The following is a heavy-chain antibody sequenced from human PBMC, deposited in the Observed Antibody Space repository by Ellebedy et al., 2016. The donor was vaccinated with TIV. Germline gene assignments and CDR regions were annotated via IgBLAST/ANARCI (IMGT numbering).Heavy chain of an antibody. CDR2: ISSSSSYI. Sequence: GESLKISXAASGFTFSSYSMNWVRQAPGKGLEWVSSISSSSSYIYYADSVKGRFTISRDNAKNSLYLQMNSLRAEDTAVYYCARDSPSGCLDYWGQGTLVTVSS. D-gene: IGHD6-19*01. CDR3: ARDSPSGCLDY. J-gene: IGHJ4*02. V-gene: IGHV3-21*01. CDR1: GFTFSSYS.